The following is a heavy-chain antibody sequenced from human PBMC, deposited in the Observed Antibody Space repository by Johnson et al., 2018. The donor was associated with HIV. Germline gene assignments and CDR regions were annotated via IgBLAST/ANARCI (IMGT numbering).Heavy chain of an antibody. CDR2: INSGSST. CDR1: GFTVSSNY. Sequence: VQLVESGGGLIQPGGSLRLSCAASGFTVSSNYMSWVRQAPGKGLEWVSVINSGSSTYYADSVKGRFTISRDNSKNTLYIQMNSLRAEDTAVYYCAKGQGSSRTYAFDIWGQGTMVTVSS. D-gene: IGHD6-13*01. V-gene: IGHV3-66*03. CDR3: AKGQGSSRTYAFDI. J-gene: IGHJ3*02.